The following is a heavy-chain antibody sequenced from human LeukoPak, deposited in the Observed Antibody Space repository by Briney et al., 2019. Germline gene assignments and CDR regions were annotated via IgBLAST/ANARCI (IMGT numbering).Heavy chain of an antibody. Sequence: SETLSLTCTVSGGSISSHYWSWIRQPPGKGLEWIGYIYYSGSTNYNPSLKSRVTISVDTSKNQFSLKLSSVTAADTAVYYCARARRYNYDILTGYPSYFDYWGQGTLVTVSS. CDR3: ARARRYNYDILTGYPSYFDY. V-gene: IGHV4-59*11. CDR1: GGSISSHY. CDR2: IYYSGST. D-gene: IGHD3-9*01. J-gene: IGHJ4*02.